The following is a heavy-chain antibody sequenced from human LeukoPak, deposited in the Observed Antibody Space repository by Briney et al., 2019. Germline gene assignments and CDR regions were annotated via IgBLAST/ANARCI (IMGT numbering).Heavy chain of an antibody. Sequence: SETLSLTCTVSGGSISNSYWTWIRQPAGKGLEWIGRIYTSGSTNYNPSLQSRVTMSVDTSKNQFSLKLTSVTAADTAVYYCARGDDFLYYYYGMDVWGQGTTVTVSS. D-gene: IGHD3-3*01. CDR1: GGSISNSY. J-gene: IGHJ6*02. CDR2: IYTSGST. CDR3: ARGDDFLYYYYGMDV. V-gene: IGHV4-4*07.